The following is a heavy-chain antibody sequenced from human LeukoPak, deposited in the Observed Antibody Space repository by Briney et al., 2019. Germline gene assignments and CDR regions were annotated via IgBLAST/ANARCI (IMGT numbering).Heavy chain of an antibody. CDR3: ARTRYCDILTGNILGSPPDY. J-gene: IGHJ4*02. CDR1: GFTFSPFA. Sequence: GGSLRLSCAASGFTFSPFAMNWVRQAPGKGLEWVSSISSSSTYIYYADSVKGRFTISRDNAKNSLYLQMNSLRAGDTAVYYCARTRYCDILTGNILGSPPDYWGQGTLVTVSS. D-gene: IGHD3-9*01. V-gene: IGHV3-21*01. CDR2: ISSSSTYI.